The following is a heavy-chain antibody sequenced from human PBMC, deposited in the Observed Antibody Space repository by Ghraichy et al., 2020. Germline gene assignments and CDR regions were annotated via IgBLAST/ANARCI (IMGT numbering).Heavy chain of an antibody. D-gene: IGHD3-3*01. Sequence: GESLNISCAASGFTFSSYAMSWVRQAPGKGLEWVSAISGSGGSTYYADSVKGRFTISRDNSKNTLYLQMNSLRAEDTAVYYCAKGSVLGITIFGVVMFDYWGQGTLVTVSS. CDR2: ISGSGGST. CDR3: AKGSVLGITIFGVVMFDY. CDR1: GFTFSSYA. J-gene: IGHJ4*02. V-gene: IGHV3-23*01.